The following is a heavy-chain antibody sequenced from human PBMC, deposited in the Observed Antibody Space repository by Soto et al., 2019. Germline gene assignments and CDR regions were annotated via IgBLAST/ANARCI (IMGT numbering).Heavy chain of an antibody. V-gene: IGHV4-61*01. D-gene: IGHD7-27*01. J-gene: IGHJ4*02. CDR2: FSYSVTT. CDR1: GDSVSSRNYQ. CDR3: ARDNWGSLDY. Sequence: QVQLQESGPGLVKPSETLSLTCSVSGDSVSSRNYQWSWIRQPPGKGLEWIGYFSYSVTTNYNPSLKSRVTLSVDTSKNQFSLRLSSVTAADTGVYYCARDNWGSLDYWGQGALVTVSS.